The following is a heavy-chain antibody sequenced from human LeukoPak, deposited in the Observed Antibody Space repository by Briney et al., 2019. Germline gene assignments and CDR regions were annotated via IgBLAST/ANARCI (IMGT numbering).Heavy chain of an antibody. CDR3: ARDRGTWNDDGFDY. CDR1: SGSISSYY. V-gene: IGHV4-4*07. J-gene: IGHJ4*02. CDR2: IYISGST. Sequence: NPSETLSLTCTVSSGSISSYYWSWIRQPAGKGLEWIGRIYISGSTNYNPSLKSRVTMSVDTSKNQFSLKLSSVTAADTAVYYCARDRGTWNDDGFDYWGQGTLVTVSS. D-gene: IGHD1-1*01.